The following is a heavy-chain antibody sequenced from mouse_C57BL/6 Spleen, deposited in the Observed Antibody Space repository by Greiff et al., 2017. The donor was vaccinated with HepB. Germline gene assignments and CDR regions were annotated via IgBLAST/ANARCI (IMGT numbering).Heavy chain of an antibody. CDR2: ISSGSSTI. J-gene: IGHJ3*01. V-gene: IGHV5-17*01. Sequence: EVHLVESGGGLVKPGGSLKLSCAASGFTFSDYGMHWVRQAPEKGLEWVAYISSGSSTIYYADTVKGRSTITRDNAKNTRFLQMTSLRSEDAAMYYCARRVSSTWFAYWGQGTLVTVSA. CDR1: GFTFSDYG. D-gene: IGHD1-1*01. CDR3: ARRVSSTWFAY.